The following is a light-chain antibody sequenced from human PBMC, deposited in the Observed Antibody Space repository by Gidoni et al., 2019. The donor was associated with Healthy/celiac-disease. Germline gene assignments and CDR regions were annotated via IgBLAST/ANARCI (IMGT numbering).Light chain of an antibody. V-gene: IGKV1-NL1*01. Sequence: DIQLTQSPSSLSASVGDRVTITCRASQGISNSLSWYQQKPGKAPKLLLYAASRLESGVPSRFSGSGSGTDYTLTISSLQPEDFATYYCQQYYSTSYTFGQGTKLEIK. CDR3: QQYYSTSYT. J-gene: IGKJ2*01. CDR2: AAS. CDR1: QGISNS.